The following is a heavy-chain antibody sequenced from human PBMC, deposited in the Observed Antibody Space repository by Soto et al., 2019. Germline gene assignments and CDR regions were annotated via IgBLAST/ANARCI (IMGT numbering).Heavy chain of an antibody. Sequence: SVKVSCRVSGSRFSNYVISWLRQAHGRGLDSLRRTITIFNSPKDAQNFQGRVTITADKSTSTAPLELSSLRSDDTAVYYCARAGRGKKTGYNDLVSLGYWGQGTLVTVSS. V-gene: IGHV1-69*06. D-gene: IGHD3-9*01. CDR2: TITIFNSP. CDR1: GSRFSNYV. CDR3: ARAGRGKKTGYNDLVSLGY. J-gene: IGHJ4*02.